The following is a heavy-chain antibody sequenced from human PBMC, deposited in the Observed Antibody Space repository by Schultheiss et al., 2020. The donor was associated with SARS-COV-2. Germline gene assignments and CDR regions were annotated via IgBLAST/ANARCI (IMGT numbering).Heavy chain of an antibody. CDR2: TYDTGST. J-gene: IGHJ3*02. V-gene: IGHV4-59*04. D-gene: IGHD2-2*01. Sequence: SETLSLTCTVSGGSVSSYYWSWIRQPPGKGQEWIGSTYDTGSTYYNPSLKSRVTISVDTSKNQFSLKLSSVTAADTAVYYCAVDANQLLHFIPFYAFDIWGQGTMVTVSS. CDR1: GGSVSSYY. CDR3: AVDANQLLHFIPFYAFDI.